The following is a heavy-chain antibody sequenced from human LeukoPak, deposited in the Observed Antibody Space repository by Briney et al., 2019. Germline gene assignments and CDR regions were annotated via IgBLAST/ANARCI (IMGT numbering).Heavy chain of an antibody. V-gene: IGHV3-23*01. CDR1: GFTFSSYA. CDR3: ARDIVATNPMSRHYYYYYGMDV. J-gene: IGHJ6*02. D-gene: IGHD5-12*01. Sequence: PGGSLRLSCAASGFTFSSYAMSWVRQAPGKGLEWVSAISGSGGSTYYADSVKGRFTISRDNSKNTLYLQMNSLRAEDTAVYYCARDIVATNPMSRHYYYYYGMDVWGQGTTVTVSS. CDR2: ISGSGGST.